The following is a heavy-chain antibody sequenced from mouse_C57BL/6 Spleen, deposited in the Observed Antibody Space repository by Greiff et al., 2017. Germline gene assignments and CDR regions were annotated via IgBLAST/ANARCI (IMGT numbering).Heavy chain of an antibody. CDR1: GYTFTSYW. D-gene: IGHD2-5*01. CDR3: ARSDSNWDY. V-gene: IGHV1-50*01. CDR2: IDPSDSYT. J-gene: IGHJ2*01. Sequence: FQLQQPGAELVKPGASVKLSCKASGYTFTSYWLQWVKQRPGQGLEWIGEIDPSDSYTNYNQKFKGKATLTVDTSSSTAYMQLSSLTSEDSAVYYCARSDSNWDYWGQGTTLTVSS.